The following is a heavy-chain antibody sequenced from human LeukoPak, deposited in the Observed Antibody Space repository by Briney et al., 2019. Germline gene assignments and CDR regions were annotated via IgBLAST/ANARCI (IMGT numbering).Heavy chain of an antibody. V-gene: IGHV3-74*01. CDR3: AKVYGGNSVEERGFDY. J-gene: IGHJ4*02. Sequence: PGGSLRLSCSASGFTLSNYWIHWVRQAPGKGLVWVSRINTDGSSTNYADSVRGRFTVSRDNSKNTVYLQMNSLRAEDTAVYYCAKVYGGNSVEERGFDYWGQGTLVTVSS. CDR2: INTDGSST. D-gene: IGHD4-23*01. CDR1: GFTLSNYW.